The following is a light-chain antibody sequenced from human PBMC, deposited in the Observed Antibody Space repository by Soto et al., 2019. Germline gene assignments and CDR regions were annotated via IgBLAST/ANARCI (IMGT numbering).Light chain of an antibody. CDR1: LTISNN. CDR2: AAS. CDR3: QKYNSAPLT. J-gene: IGKJ4*01. Sequence: DIQMTQSPSSLSASVGDRATITCRASLTISNNLAWYQQKPGQIPTLLIYAASTLQAGVPSRFSGSGSGTDFTLTISSLQPEDVAAYYCQKYNSAPLTFGEGTKVEIK. V-gene: IGKV1-27*01.